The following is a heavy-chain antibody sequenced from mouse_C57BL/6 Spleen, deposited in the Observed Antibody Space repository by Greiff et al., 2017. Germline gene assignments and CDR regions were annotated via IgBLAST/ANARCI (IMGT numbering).Heavy chain of an antibody. Sequence: VQLQQSGPELVKPGASVKISCKASGYSFTGYYMNWVKQSPEKSLEWIGEINPSTGSTTYNQKFKAKATLTVDKSSSTAYMQLKSLTSADSAVYYCARRDGYYDAMDYWGQGTSVTVSS. CDR1: GYSFTGYY. J-gene: IGHJ4*01. CDR3: ARRDGYYDAMDY. V-gene: IGHV1-42*01. D-gene: IGHD2-3*01. CDR2: INPSTGST.